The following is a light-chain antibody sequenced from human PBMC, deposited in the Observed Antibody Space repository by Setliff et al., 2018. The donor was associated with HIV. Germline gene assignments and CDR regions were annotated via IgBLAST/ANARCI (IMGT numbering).Light chain of an antibody. Sequence: SYELTQPPSVSVAPGKTARITCGGNNIGNKSVHWYQQMPGQAPVLVVYDDSDRPSGIPEQFSGSNSGNTATLTISRVEAGDEADYYCQVWDSSSDHHVFGTGTKVTVL. CDR2: DDS. CDR3: QVWDSSSDHHV. CDR1: NIGNKS. J-gene: IGLJ1*01. V-gene: IGLV3-21*03.